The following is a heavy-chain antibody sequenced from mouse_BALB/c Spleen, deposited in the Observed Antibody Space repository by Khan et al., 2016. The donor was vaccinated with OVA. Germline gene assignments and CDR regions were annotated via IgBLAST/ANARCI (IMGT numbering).Heavy chain of an antibody. V-gene: IGHV3-2*02. CDR2: ISYSGST. J-gene: IGHJ2*01. CDR1: GYSITSDYA. Sequence: EVELVESGPGLVKPSQSLSLTCTVTGYSITSDYAWNCIRQFPGNKLEWMGYISYSGSTSYNPCLKSRISITRDTSKNQFFLQLNSVTTEDTATYYGARSIMANWGQGTTVTVSS. CDR3: ARSIMAN.